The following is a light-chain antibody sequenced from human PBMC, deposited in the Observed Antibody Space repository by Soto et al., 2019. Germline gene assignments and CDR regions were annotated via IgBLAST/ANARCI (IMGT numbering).Light chain of an antibody. CDR2: AAT. CDR1: QSINNY. V-gene: IGKV1-39*01. CDR3: QQSYTSPYP. Sequence: DIQMTQSPSSLSASLGDRVTITCRASQSINNYLNWYQQEEGKAPKLLIYAATSLQSGVPSRFSGSGSGPEFTLTISSLQPGDFATYYCQQSYTSPYPFGLGTKLEIK. J-gene: IGKJ2*01.